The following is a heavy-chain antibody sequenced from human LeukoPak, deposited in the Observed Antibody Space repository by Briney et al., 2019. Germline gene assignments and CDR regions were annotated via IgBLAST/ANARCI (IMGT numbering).Heavy chain of an antibody. CDR3: ATPYSGGYHGLDI. Sequence: PSETLSLTCTVSGGSISSSTYYWGWIRQPPGKGLEWIGSIYYSGSTYYNPSLKSRVTISVDTSKNQFSLKLNSVTAADTAVYYCATPYSGGYHGLDIWGQGTMVTVSS. J-gene: IGHJ3*02. CDR2: IYYSGST. CDR1: GGSISSSTYY. D-gene: IGHD1-26*01. V-gene: IGHV4-39*01.